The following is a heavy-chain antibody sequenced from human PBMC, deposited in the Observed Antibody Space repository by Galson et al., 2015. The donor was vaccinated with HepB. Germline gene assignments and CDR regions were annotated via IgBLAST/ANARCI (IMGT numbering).Heavy chain of an antibody. CDR2: VVVGSDNT. Sequence: SVKVSCKASGFTFTSSTMQWVRQARGQRLEWIGWVVVGSDNTNYAHNFQERATITRDMSTSTACMELSSLRSEDTAVYYCAASTHSSSWYSLFYYYAMDVWGQGTTVTVSS. D-gene: IGHD6-13*01. CDR3: AASTHSSSWYSLFYYYAMDV. V-gene: IGHV1-58*02. J-gene: IGHJ6*02. CDR1: GFTFTSST.